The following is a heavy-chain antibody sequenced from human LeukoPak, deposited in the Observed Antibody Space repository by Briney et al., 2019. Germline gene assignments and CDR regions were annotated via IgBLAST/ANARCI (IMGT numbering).Heavy chain of an antibody. CDR2: VSDRDDST. D-gene: IGHD5-12*01. CDR1: GFTFATYA. Sequence: GGSLRLSCAASGFTFATYAMTWVRQAPGKGLEWVSTVSDRDDSTYYADSVKGRFTISRDNSKNTLYLQMNSLRAEDTAVYYCARAIVATILESYFDYWGQGTLVTVSS. V-gene: IGHV3-23*01. CDR3: ARAIVATILESYFDY. J-gene: IGHJ4*02.